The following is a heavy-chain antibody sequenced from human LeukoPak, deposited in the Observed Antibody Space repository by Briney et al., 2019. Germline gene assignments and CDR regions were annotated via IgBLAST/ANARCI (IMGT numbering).Heavy chain of an antibody. V-gene: IGHV3-9*03. J-gene: IGHJ3*02. Sequence: GRSLRLSCAASGFTFDDYAMHWVRQAPGKGLEWVSGISWNSGSIGYADSVKGRFTISRDNAKNSLYLQMNSLRAEDMALYYCAESKGLQYPDAFDIWGQGTVVTVSS. D-gene: IGHD4-11*01. CDR3: AESKGLQYPDAFDI. CDR1: GFTFDDYA. CDR2: ISWNSGSI.